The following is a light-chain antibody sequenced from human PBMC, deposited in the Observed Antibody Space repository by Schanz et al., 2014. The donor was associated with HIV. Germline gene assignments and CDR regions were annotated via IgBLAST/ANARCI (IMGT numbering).Light chain of an antibody. V-gene: IGLV2-14*01. CDR3: TSFTGSITVVV. CDR1: SSDVGGYNY. Sequence: QSALTQPASVSGSPGQSITISCTGTSSDVGGYNYVSWYQQHPGKAPKLMIYDVTNRPSGVSNRFSGSKSGNTASLTISGLQAEDEADYYCTSFTGSITVVVFGGGTKLTVL. CDR2: DVT. J-gene: IGLJ2*01.